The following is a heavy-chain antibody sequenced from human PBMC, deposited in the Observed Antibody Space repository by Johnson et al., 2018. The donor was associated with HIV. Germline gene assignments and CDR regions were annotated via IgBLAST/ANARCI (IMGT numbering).Heavy chain of an antibody. V-gene: IGHV3-66*01. Sequence: MLLVESGGGLVQPGGSLRLSCAASGFTVSSNYMSWVRQAPGKGLEWVSVIYSGGSTYYADSVKGRFTISRDNSKNTLYLQMNRLRVEDTAVYYCARGSGVGAFDIWGQGTMVTVSS. CDR1: GFTVSSNY. CDR2: IYSGGST. CDR3: ARGSGVGAFDI. J-gene: IGHJ3*02. D-gene: IGHD7-27*01.